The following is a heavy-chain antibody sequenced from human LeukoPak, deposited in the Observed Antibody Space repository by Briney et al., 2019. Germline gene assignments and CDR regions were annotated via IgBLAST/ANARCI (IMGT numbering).Heavy chain of an antibody. CDR2: IYHSGST. D-gene: IGHD3-16*01. J-gene: IGHJ3*02. CDR3: ARGYDGTHPGAFDI. V-gene: IGHV4-59*08. CDR1: GGSIRSYY. Sequence: SETLSLTCTVSGGSIRSYYWSWVRQSPEKRLEWIGFIYHSGSTTYNPSLKSRVTMSIDTSKSQFSLRLTSVTAADTAVYYCARGYDGTHPGAFDIWGQGTTVSASS.